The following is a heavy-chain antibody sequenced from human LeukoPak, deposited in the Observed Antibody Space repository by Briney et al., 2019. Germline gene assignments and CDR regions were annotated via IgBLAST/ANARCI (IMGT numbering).Heavy chain of an antibody. V-gene: IGHV1-2*02. CDR3: ARVVCSSTSCYKDAFDI. CDR2: SGGT. D-gene: IGHD2-2*01. Sequence: SGGTNYAQKFQGRVNITRETSISTAYMELSRLRSDDTAVYYCARVVCSSTSCYKDAFDIWGQGTMVTVSS. J-gene: IGHJ3*02.